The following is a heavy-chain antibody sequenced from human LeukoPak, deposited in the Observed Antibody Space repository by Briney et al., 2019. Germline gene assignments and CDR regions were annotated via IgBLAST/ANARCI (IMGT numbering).Heavy chain of an antibody. D-gene: IGHD2-2*01. CDR3: ARNNLQLGFDR. CDR1: GFSFKNYS. J-gene: IGHJ5*02. Sequence: PGGSLRLSCAASGFSFKNYSMHWVRQAPGKGLQWVVFIRNDGSDGYYGDSVKGRFTISRDNSKNTLYLQMNSLRAEDTAVYYCARNNLQLGFDRWGQGTLVTVSS. CDR2: IRNDGSDG. V-gene: IGHV3-30*02.